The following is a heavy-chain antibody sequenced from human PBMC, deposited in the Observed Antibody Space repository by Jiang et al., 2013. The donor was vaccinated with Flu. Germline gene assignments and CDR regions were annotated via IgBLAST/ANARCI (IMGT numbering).Heavy chain of an antibody. CDR3: ARVGSGSYFY. D-gene: IGHD1-26*01. CDR2: ISAYNGNT. V-gene: IGHV1-18*01. J-gene: IGHJ4*02. Sequence: GQGLEWMGWISAYNGNTNYAQKLQGRVNMTTDTSTSTAYMELRSLRSDDTAVYYCARVGSGSYFYWGQGTLVTVSS.